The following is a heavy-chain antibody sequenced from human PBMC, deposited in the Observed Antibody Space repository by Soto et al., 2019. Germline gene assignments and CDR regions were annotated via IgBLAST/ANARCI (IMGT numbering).Heavy chain of an antibody. D-gene: IGHD3-16*01. CDR2: IGASGNTV. J-gene: IGHJ4*02. CDR1: GFSFRTNS. CDR3: ATWGFGRNNYRYYFDY. V-gene: IGHV3-48*02. Sequence: EVKLVEAGGGLVQPGGSLRLSCVASGFSFRTNSMHWVRQAPGKGLEWLSYIGASGNTVFYADPVKGRFVISRDNARNSLSLQMNSLSNEDTAVYYCATWGFGRNNYRYYFDYWCQGTLVAVSS.